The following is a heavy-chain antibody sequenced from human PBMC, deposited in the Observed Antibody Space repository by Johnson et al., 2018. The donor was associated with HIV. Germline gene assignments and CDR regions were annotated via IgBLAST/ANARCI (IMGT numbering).Heavy chain of an antibody. CDR2: IQYDGSNK. Sequence: VQLVESGGGVVQPGGSLRLSCAASGFTFSSYGIHWVRQAPGKGLEWVAFIQYDGSNKYYADSVKGRFTISRDNSKNTLYLQMNSLRAQDTAVYYCVKVSQQQLGAFDIWGQGTMVTVSS. D-gene: IGHD6-6*01. CDR3: VKVSQQQLGAFDI. V-gene: IGHV3-30*02. J-gene: IGHJ3*02. CDR1: GFTFSSYG.